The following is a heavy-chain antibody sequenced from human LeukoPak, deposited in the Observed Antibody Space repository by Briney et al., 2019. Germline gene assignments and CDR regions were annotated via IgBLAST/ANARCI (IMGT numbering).Heavy chain of an antibody. V-gene: IGHV1-69*05. CDR1: GGTFSSYA. Sequence: GASVKVSCKASGGTFSSYAISWVRQAPGQGLEWMGRIIPIFGTANYAQKFQGRVTITTDESTSTAYMELSSLRSEDTAVYYCARGYSSSWLPVYFQHWGQGTLVTVSS. CDR2: IIPIFGTA. D-gene: IGHD6-13*01. CDR3: ARGYSSSWLPVYFQH. J-gene: IGHJ1*01.